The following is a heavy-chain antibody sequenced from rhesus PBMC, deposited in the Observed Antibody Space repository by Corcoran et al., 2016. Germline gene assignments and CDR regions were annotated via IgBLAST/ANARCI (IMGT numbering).Heavy chain of an antibody. CDR1: GASISSYW. CDR3: ARAGHVCTGSGCYDY. V-gene: IGHV4-80*01. CDR2: INGKSETN. D-gene: IGHD2-21*01. Sequence: QVQLQESGPGLVKPSETLSLTCAVSGASISSYWWTWIRQPPGTGLEWIGEINGKSETNNHKPSLRSRVTISKDASKTQFSLTLISVTAADTAVYYCARAGHVCTGSGCYDYWGQGVLVTVSS. J-gene: IGHJ4*01.